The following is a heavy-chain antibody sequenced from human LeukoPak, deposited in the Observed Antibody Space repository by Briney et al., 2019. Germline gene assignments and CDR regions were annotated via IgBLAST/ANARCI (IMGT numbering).Heavy chain of an antibody. Sequence: PSETLSLTCTVSGGSISSSSYYWGWIRQPPGKGPEWIGHIYYSGSANYNPSLKSRVTISRDTSKNQFSLKLSSVTAADTALYYCARHIGRVLPFDYWGQGTLVTVSS. D-gene: IGHD2-21*01. CDR3: ARHIGRVLPFDY. V-gene: IGHV4-61*05. J-gene: IGHJ4*02. CDR2: IYYSGSA. CDR1: GGSISSSSYY.